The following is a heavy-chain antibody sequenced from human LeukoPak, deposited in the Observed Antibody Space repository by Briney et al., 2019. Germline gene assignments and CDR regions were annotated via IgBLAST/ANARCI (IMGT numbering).Heavy chain of an antibody. CDR3: ARPISRGYSYGPNWFDP. V-gene: IGHV1-18*01. CDR2: ISAYNGNT. J-gene: IGHJ5*02. CDR1: GYTFTSYG. Sequence: APVKVSCKASGYTFTSYGISWVRQAPGQGLEWMGWISAYNGNTNYAQKLQGRVTMTTDTSTSTAYMELRSLRSDDTAVYYCARPISRGYSYGPNWFDPWGQGTLVTVSS. D-gene: IGHD5-18*01.